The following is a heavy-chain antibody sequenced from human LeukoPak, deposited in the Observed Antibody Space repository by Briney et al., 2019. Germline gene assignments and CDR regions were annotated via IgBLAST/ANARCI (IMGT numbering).Heavy chain of an antibody. CDR1: GYTFTSYA. J-gene: IGHJ6*02. CDR2: INAGNGNT. D-gene: IGHD6-13*01. V-gene: IGHV1-3*01. Sequence: ASVKVSCKASGYTFTSYAIHWVRQAPGQRLEWMGWINAGNGNTKYSQKFQGRVTITRDTSASTAYMELSSLRSEDRAVYYCARAAAVNYYYYGMDVWGQGTTVTVSS. CDR3: ARAAAVNYYYYGMDV.